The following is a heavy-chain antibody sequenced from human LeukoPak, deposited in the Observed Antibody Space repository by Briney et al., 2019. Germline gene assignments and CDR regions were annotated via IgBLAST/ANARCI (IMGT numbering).Heavy chain of an antibody. J-gene: IGHJ4*02. CDR1: GGSISSGSYY. CDR2: TYSSGST. D-gene: IGHD4-11*01. V-gene: IGHV4-61*01. CDR3: ARGYSSYDY. Sequence: PSETLSLTCTVSGGSISSGSYYWSWIRQSPGKGLEWIGYTYSSGSTNYNPSLKSRVTISVDTSKNQFSLKLSSVTAADTAVYYCARGYSSYDYWGQGTLVTVSS.